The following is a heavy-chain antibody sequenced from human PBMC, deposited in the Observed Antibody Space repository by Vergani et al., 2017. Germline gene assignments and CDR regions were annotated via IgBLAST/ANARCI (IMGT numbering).Heavy chain of an antibody. D-gene: IGHD2-2*02. CDR2: IYYDGSNA. Sequence: QVQLVESGGGVVQPGTSLRLSCEASGFKFSQFGMHWVRQGPGKGLEWVGLIYYDGSNAYYADSVKGRFTISRDNSKNTLYLQMSSLRAEDTAVYYCARDQVPAAIRLNVGNYMDVWGKGTTVIVSS. CDR1: GFKFSQFG. V-gene: IGHV3-33*01. CDR3: ARDQVPAAIRLNVGNYMDV. J-gene: IGHJ6*03.